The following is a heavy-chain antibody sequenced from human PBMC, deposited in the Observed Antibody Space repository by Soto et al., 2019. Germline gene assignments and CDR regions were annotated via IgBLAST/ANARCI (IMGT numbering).Heavy chain of an antibody. D-gene: IGHD1-26*01. Sequence: QVQLVESGGGVVQPGRSLRLSCAASGFTFSSYGMHWVRQAPGKGLEWVAVISYDGSNKYYGDSVKGRFTISRDNSENTLYLQMNRLSAEDTAVYYCAKASIVGTSRDYFDSWGQGTLVTVSS. CDR3: AKASIVGTSRDYFDS. V-gene: IGHV3-30*18. J-gene: IGHJ4*02. CDR2: ISYDGSNK. CDR1: GFTFSSYG.